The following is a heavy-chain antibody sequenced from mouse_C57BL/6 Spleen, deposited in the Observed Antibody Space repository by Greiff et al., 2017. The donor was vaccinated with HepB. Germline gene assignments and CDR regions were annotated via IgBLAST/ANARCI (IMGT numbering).Heavy chain of an antibody. J-gene: IGHJ2*01. CDR1: GYAFTNYL. CDR3: ARSGADYYGSSYYFDY. D-gene: IGHD1-1*01. V-gene: IGHV1-54*01. CDR2: INPGSGGT. Sequence: LQESGAELVRPGTSVKVSCKASGYAFTNYLIEWVKQRPGQGLEWIGVINPGSGGTNYNEKFKGKATLTADKSSSTAYMQLSSLTSEDSAVYFCARSGADYYGSSYYFDYWGQGTTLTVSS.